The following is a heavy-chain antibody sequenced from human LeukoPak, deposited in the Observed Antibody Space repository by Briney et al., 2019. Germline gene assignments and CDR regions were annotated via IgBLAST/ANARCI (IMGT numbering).Heavy chain of an antibody. CDR1: GGSFSGYY. CDR3: VRARDCGSTSCFNDI. V-gene: IGHV4-34*01. Sequence: SETLSLTCAVYGGSFSGYYWSWIRQPPGKGLEWIGEINHSGSTNYNPSLKSRVTISVDTSKNQFSLKLSSVTAADTAVYYCVRARDCGSTSCFNDIWGQGTMVTVSS. CDR2: INHSGST. D-gene: IGHD2-2*01. J-gene: IGHJ3*02.